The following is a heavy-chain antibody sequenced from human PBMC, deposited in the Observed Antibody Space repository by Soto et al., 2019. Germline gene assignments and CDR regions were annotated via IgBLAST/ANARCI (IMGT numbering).Heavy chain of an antibody. D-gene: IGHD2-2*01. Sequence: GGSLRLSCAAAGFTCRGCAMSWVRQAPGKGLEWVSAISGSGGSTYFADSVEGRFTISRDNSKNTLYLQMNSLRAEDTAIYYCAKGVGYCSSTSCYASSFDYWGQGTLVTVSS. V-gene: IGHV3-23*01. CDR1: GFTCRGCA. CDR2: ISGSGGST. J-gene: IGHJ4*02. CDR3: AKGVGYCSSTSCYASSFDY.